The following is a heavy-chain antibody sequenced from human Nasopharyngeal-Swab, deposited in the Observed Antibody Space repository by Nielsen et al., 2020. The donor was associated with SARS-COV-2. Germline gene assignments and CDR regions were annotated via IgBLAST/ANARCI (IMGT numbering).Heavy chain of an antibody. Sequence: SETLSLTCTVSGGSISSSSYYWGWIRQPPGKGLEWIGSIYYSRSTYYNPSLKSRVTISVDTSKNQFSLKLSSVTAADTAVYYCALGWYYDSSGYYYYYGMDVWGQGTTVTVSS. J-gene: IGHJ6*02. V-gene: IGHV4-39*01. CDR3: ALGWYYDSSGYYYYYGMDV. D-gene: IGHD3-22*01. CDR2: IYYSRST. CDR1: GGSISSSSYY.